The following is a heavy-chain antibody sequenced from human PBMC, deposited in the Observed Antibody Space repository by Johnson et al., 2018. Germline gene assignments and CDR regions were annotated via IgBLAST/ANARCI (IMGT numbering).Heavy chain of an antibody. D-gene: IGHD2-15*01. V-gene: IGHV3-49*03. J-gene: IGHJ3*01. CDR1: GFTFGDYA. CDR3: TRGGYSPAV. CDR2: IKSKTYGGTT. Sequence: VQLVESGGGLIQXGRSXRLXCTASGFTFGDYAMSWFRQAPGKGLEWVGFIKSKTYGGTTEYAESVKGRFTISRDDSESIAYLQMNSLKTEDTGVYYCTRGGYSPAVWGQGTMVTVSS.